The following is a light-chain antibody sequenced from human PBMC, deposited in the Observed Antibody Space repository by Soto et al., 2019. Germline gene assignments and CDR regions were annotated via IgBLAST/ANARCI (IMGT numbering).Light chain of an antibody. V-gene: IGKV3-20*01. CDR1: QSVGSSF. CDR2: GAS. CDR3: QQYGSSPYT. Sequence: EIVLTQSPGTLSLSPGERATLSCRASQSVGSSFLAWYQQKPGQAPRLLIYGASSRATAIPDRFSGRGSGTDFTLTTSRLEPEDFAVYYCQQYGSSPYTFGQGTKLEIK. J-gene: IGKJ2*01.